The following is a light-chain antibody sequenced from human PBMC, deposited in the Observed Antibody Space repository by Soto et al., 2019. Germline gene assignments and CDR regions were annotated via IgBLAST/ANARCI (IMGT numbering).Light chain of an antibody. CDR2: AAS. CDR3: QQSYSTPPWT. J-gene: IGKJ1*01. V-gene: IGKV1-39*01. Sequence: GDRVTITCRASQSIVTYLNWYLQKPGKAPKLLIYAASNLQSGVPSRFSGSGSGTDFTLTISSLQPEDFATYFCQQSYSTPPWTFGQGTKAEIQ. CDR1: QSIVTY.